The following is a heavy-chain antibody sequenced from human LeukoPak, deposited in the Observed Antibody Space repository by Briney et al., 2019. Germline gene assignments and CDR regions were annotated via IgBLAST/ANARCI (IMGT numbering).Heavy chain of an antibody. Sequence: PSETLSLTCSVSGGSISSYYWSWIRQPAGKGLEWIGRIYTSGSTNYNPSLKSRVTMSVDTSKNQFSLKLSSVTAADTAVYYCARVGSRGYYYEEDGFDYWGQGTLVTVSS. CDR1: GGSISSYY. V-gene: IGHV4-4*07. J-gene: IGHJ4*02. CDR3: ARVGSRGYYYEEDGFDY. CDR2: IYTSGST. D-gene: IGHD3-22*01.